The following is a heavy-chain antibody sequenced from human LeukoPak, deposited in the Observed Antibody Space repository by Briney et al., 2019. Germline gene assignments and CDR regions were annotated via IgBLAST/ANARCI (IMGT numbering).Heavy chain of an antibody. CDR3: ARTAARRFDY. D-gene: IGHD6-6*01. CDR1: GYTFSSYF. CDR2: INPTGGST. Sequence: ASVKVSCKASGYTFSSYFMHWVRQAPGQGLEWMGIINPTGGSTTYAQKFQGRVTMTRDTSTSTVYMELSSLRSDDTAVYYCARTAARRFDYWGQGTLVTVSS. V-gene: IGHV1-46*01. J-gene: IGHJ4*02.